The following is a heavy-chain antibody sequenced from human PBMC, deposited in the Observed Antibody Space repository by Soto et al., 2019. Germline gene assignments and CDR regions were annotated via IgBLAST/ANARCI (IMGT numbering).Heavy chain of an antibody. V-gene: IGHV4-39*01. CDR2: IYYSGSS. J-gene: IGHJ5*02. Sequence: PXGTLSLTGTVSGGSISNSRYYWGWIRQPPGKGLEWIGSIYYSGSSYYNPSLKSRVTISVDTSKNQFSLKLSSVTAADPAVYYCARPHSSSWVWFDPWGQGTLVTVS. CDR3: ARPHSSSWVWFDP. D-gene: IGHD6-6*01. CDR1: GGSISNSRYY.